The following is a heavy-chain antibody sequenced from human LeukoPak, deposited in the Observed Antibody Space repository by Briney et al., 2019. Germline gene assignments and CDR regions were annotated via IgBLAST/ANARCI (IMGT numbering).Heavy chain of an antibody. J-gene: IGHJ6*03. D-gene: IGHD4-11*01. Sequence: SETLSLTCAVYGGSFSGYYWSWIRQPPGKGLEWIGEINRSGSTNYNPSLKSRVTISVDTSKNQFSLKLSSVTAADTAVYYCARGGAYSNYVAYYYYYMDVWGKGTTVTVSS. CDR2: INRSGST. CDR3: ARGGAYSNYVAYYYYYMDV. CDR1: GGSFSGYY. V-gene: IGHV4-34*01.